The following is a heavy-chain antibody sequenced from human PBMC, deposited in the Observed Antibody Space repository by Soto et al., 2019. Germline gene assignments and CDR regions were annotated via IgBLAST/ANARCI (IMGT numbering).Heavy chain of an antibody. V-gene: IGHV3-43*01. CDR1: GFAFDGYT. J-gene: IGHJ6*02. CDR3: AKDKYYYGMDV. CDR2: ISWDGGST. Sequence: AGGALKDSWLTSGFAFDGYTRQRGRQAPGKGLEWVSLISWDGGSTYYADSVKGRFTISRDNSKNSLYLQMNSLRTEDTALYYCAKDKYYYGMDVWGQGTTVTVSS.